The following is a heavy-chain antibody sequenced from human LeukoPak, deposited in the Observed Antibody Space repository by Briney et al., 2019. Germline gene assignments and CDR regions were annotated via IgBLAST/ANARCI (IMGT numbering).Heavy chain of an antibody. D-gene: IGHD2-15*01. CDR1: GFSLSTSGVG. CDR3: AHSGGYCSASTCYDHYDS. V-gene: IGHV2-5*02. CDR2: NYWDDDK. J-gene: IGHJ4*02. Sequence: ESGPTLVKPTQPLALTCSFSGFSLSTSGVGVAWIRQPPGKALEWLALNYWDDDKRYSPSLKSRLTIMRDTSNKQVVLIMTNVDPLDTATYYCAHSGGYCSASTCYDHYDSWGQGTLVTVSS.